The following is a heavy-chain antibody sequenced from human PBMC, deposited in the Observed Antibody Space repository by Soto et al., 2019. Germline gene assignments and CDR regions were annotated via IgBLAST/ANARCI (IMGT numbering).Heavy chain of an antibody. D-gene: IGHD5-12*01. Sequence: SETLSLTCAVYGGSFSGYYWSWIRQPPGKGLEWIGEINHSGSTNYNPSLKSRVTISVDTSKNQFSLKLSSVTAADTAVYYCARGQVRGLAWFGPWGQGTLVTVSS. CDR1: GGSFSGYY. J-gene: IGHJ5*02. V-gene: IGHV4-34*01. CDR3: ARGQVRGLAWFGP. CDR2: INHSGST.